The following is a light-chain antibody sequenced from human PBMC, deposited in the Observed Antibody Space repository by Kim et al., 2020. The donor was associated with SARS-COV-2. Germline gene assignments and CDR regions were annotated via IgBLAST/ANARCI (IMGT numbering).Light chain of an antibody. V-gene: IGKV3-11*01. CDR3: QQRRTWPLT. Sequence: LSQGERATLSCRASQSNGDWLAWYQQRSGQAPRLHIYDASIRTTGIPARFSGSGSGTDFTLTISSLEPEDFAVYYCQQRRTWPLTFGGGTKVDIK. J-gene: IGKJ4*01. CDR2: DAS. CDR1: QSNGDW.